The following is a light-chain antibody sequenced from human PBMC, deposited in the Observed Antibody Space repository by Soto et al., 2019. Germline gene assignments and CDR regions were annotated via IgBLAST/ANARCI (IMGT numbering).Light chain of an antibody. CDR1: SSNIMSNT. V-gene: IGLV1-44*01. Sequence: QSVLTQPPSASGTPGQRVTISCSGSSSNIMSNTVNLYQVLPGTAPKVLIQGNHQRPSGVPARFSGSKSGTSASLAISGLQSEDEADYYCAAWDDSLNAYVFGTGTKVTVL. J-gene: IGLJ1*01. CDR3: AAWDDSLNAYV. CDR2: GNH.